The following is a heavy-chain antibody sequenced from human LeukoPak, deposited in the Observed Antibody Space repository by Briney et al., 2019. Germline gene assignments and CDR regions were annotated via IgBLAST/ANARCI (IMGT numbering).Heavy chain of an antibody. CDR3: ARNYNGLNY. V-gene: IGHV1-8*03. CDR1: GYTFTSNE. D-gene: IGHD3-10*01. Sequence: ASVKVSCKASGYTFTSNEIYWMRQATGQGLEWMGWVNPNSGNTGYAQKFQGRVTITRNTSISTAYMEMSSLRSEDTAIYYCARNYNGLNYWGQGTLVTVSS. J-gene: IGHJ4*02. CDR2: VNPNSGNT.